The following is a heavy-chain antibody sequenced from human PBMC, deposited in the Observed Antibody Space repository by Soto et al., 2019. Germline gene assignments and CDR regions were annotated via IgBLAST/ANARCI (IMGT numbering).Heavy chain of an antibody. V-gene: IGHV3-30*18. CDR2: ISYDGSNK. J-gene: IGHJ6*03. CDR1: GFTFSSYG. D-gene: IGHD5-12*01. Sequence: TGGSLRLSCAASGFTFSSYGMHWVRQAPGKGLEWVAVISYDGSNKYYADSVKGRFTISRDNSKNTLYLQMNSLRAEDTAVYYCAKDPYDIVATIDSAYYYFMDVWGKGTTVTVSS. CDR3: AKDPYDIVATIDSAYYYFMDV.